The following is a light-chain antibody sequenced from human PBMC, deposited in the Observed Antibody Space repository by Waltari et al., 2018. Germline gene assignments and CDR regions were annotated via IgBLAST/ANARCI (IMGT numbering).Light chain of an antibody. CDR3: QQRSHWRT. CDR1: QSVTSY. V-gene: IGKV3-11*01. J-gene: IGKJ1*01. CDR2: DTS. Sequence: MLTQSPATLSLSPGERATLSCRTSQSVTSYLAWFQQKPGQAPRLPIYDTSNRATGIPARFSGSGSGTDFTLTISSLEPEDSAVYYCQQRSHWRTFGQGTKVEIK.